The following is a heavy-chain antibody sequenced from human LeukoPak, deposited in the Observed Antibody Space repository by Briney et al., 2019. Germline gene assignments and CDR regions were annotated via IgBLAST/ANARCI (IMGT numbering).Heavy chain of an antibody. CDR1: GFTFSIYW. V-gene: IGHV3-74*03. CDR2: IDNYGSDI. CDR3: VRGFDGYFGFDL. J-gene: IGHJ3*01. D-gene: IGHD5-24*01. Sequence: GGSLRLSCAASGFTFSIYWMHWVRQAPGKGLVWVSHIDNYGSDIMYADSVKGRFTISRDNGKNSIFVQMDSLRAEDTAVYYCVRGFDGYFGFDLWGQGTMVTVSS.